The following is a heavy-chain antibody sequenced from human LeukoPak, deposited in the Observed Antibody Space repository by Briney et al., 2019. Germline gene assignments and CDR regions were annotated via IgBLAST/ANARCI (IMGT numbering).Heavy chain of an antibody. CDR2: MNPNSGNT. D-gene: IGHD3-9*01. CDR1: GYTFTSYD. V-gene: IGHV1-8*01. CDR3: ARVDYDILTGYSPNWFDH. J-gene: IGHJ5*02. Sequence: GASVKVSCKASGYTFTSYDINWVRQATGQGLEWMGWMNPNSGNTGYAQKFQGRVTMTRNTSINTAYMELSSLGSEDTAVYYCARVDYDILTGYSPNWFDHWGQGTLLTVSS.